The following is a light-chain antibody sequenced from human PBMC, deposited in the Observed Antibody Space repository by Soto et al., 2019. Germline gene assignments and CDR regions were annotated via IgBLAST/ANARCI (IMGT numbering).Light chain of an antibody. J-gene: IGKJ1*01. CDR2: AAS. CDR1: QSVSFN. V-gene: IGKV3-15*01. Sequence: IVMTQSQATLSVSPGERAILCLMASQSVSFNLAWYQQKPGQAPGLLIYAASTRATGIPARFSGSGSGTQFTLTINRLQSEDFAVYYCQQYYSSPTWTFGQGTKVDIK. CDR3: QQYYSSPTWT.